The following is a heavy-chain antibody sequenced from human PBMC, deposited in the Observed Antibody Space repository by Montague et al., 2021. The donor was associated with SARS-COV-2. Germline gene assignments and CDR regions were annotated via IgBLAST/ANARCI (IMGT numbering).Heavy chain of an antibody. CDR2: IKQDGSEK. J-gene: IGHJ4*02. D-gene: IGHD6-19*01. CDR3: ASPYRSGWGVGVYYFDY. CDR1: GFTFSSYW. Sequence: FLRLSCAASGFTFSSYWMSWARQAPGKGLEWVANIKQDGSEKYYVDSVKGRFTISRDNAKNSLYLQMNSLRAEDTAVYYCASPYRSGWGVGVYYFDYWGQGTLVTVSS. V-gene: IGHV3-7*01.